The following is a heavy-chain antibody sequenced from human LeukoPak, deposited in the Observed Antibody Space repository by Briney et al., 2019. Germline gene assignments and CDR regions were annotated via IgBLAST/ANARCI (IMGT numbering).Heavy chain of an antibody. CDR3: AKWGDYDVLTGYYVSDY. CDR2: ITGSGGNI. V-gene: IGHV3-23*01. J-gene: IGHJ4*02. D-gene: IGHD3-9*01. Sequence: GGSLRLSCAASGFTFSNYAMSWVRQAPGKGLEWVSAITGSGGNIYYADSVKGRFTISRDNSKNTAFLQMNSLRAEDTAVYYCAKWGDYDVLTGYYVSDYWGQGTLVTVSS. CDR1: GFTFSNYA.